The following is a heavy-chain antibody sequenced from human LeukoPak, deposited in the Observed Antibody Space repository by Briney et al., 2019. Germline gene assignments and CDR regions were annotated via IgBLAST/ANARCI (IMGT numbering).Heavy chain of an antibody. CDR1: GYTFTSYA. CDR2: INAGNGNT. CDR3: ARDDPGGSYYYGMDV. Sequence: GASVKVSCKASGYTFTSYAMHWVRQAPGQRLEWMGWINAGNGNTKYSQKFQGRVTITRDTSASTAYMELSSLRSEDTAVYYCARDDPGGSYYYGMDVWGQGTTVTVSS. V-gene: IGHV1-3*01. J-gene: IGHJ6*02. D-gene: IGHD3-10*01.